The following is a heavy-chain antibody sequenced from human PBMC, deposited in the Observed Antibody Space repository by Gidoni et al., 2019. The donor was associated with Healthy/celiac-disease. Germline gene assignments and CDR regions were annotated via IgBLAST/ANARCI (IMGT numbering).Heavy chain of an antibody. CDR2: ISAYNGNT. Sequence: QVQLVQSGAEVKKPGASVKVACKASGYTFTSYGISWVRQAPGQGLEWMGWISAYNGNTNYAQKLQGRVTMTTDTSTSTAYMELRSLRSDATAVYYCARGRMVRGVLSYFDYWGQGTLVTVSS. J-gene: IGHJ4*02. CDR1: GYTFTSYG. D-gene: IGHD3-10*01. V-gene: IGHV1-18*04. CDR3: ARGRMVRGVLSYFDY.